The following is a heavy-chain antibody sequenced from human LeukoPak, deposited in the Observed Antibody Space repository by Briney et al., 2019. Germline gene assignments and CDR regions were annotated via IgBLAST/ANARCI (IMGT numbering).Heavy chain of an antibody. CDR3: AKEGKFCTASVCFAQADS. D-gene: IGHD2-8*02. CDR1: GFTMPRFW. Sequence: GGSLRLSCAASGFTMPRFWMHWVRHAPGKGLVWFSRVSGDGSYTDYADSVKGRFTISRDNAKNTLYLQMNSLGAEDTAVYYCAKEGKFCTASVCFAQADSWGQGTLVTVSS. CDR2: VSGDGSYT. V-gene: IGHV3-74*01. J-gene: IGHJ4*02.